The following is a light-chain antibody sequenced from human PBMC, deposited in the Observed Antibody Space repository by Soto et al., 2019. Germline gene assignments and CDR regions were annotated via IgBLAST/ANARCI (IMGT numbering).Light chain of an antibody. CDR2: DAS. CDR1: ESVSRN. Sequence: EVVMTQSPATLSVSPGERATRSCRASESVSRNLAWYQQKPGQAPRLLIYDASTRATGIPDRFSGGGSGTEFTLTISSLQSEDFAVYYCQQYGGSPITFGLGTRLEIK. CDR3: QQYGGSPIT. V-gene: IGKV3-15*01. J-gene: IGKJ5*01.